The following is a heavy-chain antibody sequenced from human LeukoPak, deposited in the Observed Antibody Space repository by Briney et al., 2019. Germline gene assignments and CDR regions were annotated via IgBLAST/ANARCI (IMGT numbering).Heavy chain of an antibody. CDR1: GYTFTSYG. CDR2: ISAYNGNT. Sequence: ASVKVSCKASGYTFTSYGISWVRQAPGQGLEWMGWISAYNGNTNYAQKLQGRVTMTTDTSTSTAYMELRSLRSDDTAVYYCARAELTTYYDFWSGYPYYFDYWGQGTLVTVSS. D-gene: IGHD3-3*01. V-gene: IGHV1-18*01. CDR3: ARAELTTYYDFWSGYPYYFDY. J-gene: IGHJ4*02.